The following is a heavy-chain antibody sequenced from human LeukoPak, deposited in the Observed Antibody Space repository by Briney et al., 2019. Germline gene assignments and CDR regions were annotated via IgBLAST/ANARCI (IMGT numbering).Heavy chain of an antibody. CDR1: GFIFNSYA. CDR2: ISGSGGST. D-gene: IGHD2-2*01. Sequence: GGSLRLSCSASGFIFNSYAMSWVRQAPGKGLEWISGISGSGGSTYYADSVKGRFTISRDNSKNTLYLQMNSLRAEDTAVYYCAKGGYCSSTSCRRPYFDYWGQGTLVTVSS. J-gene: IGHJ4*02. V-gene: IGHV3-23*01. CDR3: AKGGYCSSTSCRRPYFDY.